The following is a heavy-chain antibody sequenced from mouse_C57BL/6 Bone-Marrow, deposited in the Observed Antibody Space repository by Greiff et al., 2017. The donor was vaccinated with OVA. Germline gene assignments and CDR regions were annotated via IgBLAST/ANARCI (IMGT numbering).Heavy chain of an antibody. CDR2: ISGGGGNT. V-gene: IGHV5-9*01. CDR1: GFTFSSYT. D-gene: IGHD3-2*02. Sequence: EVQGVESGGGLVKPGGSLKLSRAASGFTFSSYTMSWVRQTPEKRLEWVATISGGGGNTYYPDSVKGRFTISRDNAKNTLYLQMSSLRSEDTALYYCARHGGQLRLRRGYYFDYWGQGTTLTVSS. J-gene: IGHJ2*01. CDR3: ARHGGQLRLRRGYYFDY.